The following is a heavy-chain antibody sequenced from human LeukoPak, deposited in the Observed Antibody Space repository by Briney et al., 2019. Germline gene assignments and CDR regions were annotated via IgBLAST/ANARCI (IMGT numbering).Heavy chain of an antibody. CDR1: GFTFNNFG. Sequence: GRSLRLSCLASGFTFNNFGMHWVRQAPGKGLEWVTSIWYDGSNQYYADPVKGRFTISRDNSKNTVYLQMNSLRAEDTAVYYTFTSMGYWGQGTLVTVSS. V-gene: IGHV3-33*01. CDR3: FTSMGY. D-gene: IGHD2-8*01. CDR2: IWYDGSNQ. J-gene: IGHJ4*02.